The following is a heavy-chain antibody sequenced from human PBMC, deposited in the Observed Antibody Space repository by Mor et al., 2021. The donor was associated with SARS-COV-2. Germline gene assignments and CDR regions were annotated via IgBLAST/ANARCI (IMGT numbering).Heavy chain of an antibody. V-gene: IGHV1-69*04. CDR2: IIPILGIA. D-gene: IGHD2-21*02. J-gene: IGHJ4*02. CDR3: ARDLRL. Sequence: MGRIIPILGIANYAQKFQGRVTITADKSTSTAYMELSSLRSEDTAVYYCARDLRLWGQGTLVTVSS.